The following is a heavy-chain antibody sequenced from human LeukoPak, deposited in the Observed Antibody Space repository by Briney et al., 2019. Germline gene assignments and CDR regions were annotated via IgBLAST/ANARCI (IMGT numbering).Heavy chain of an antibody. D-gene: IGHD6-19*01. Sequence: GASVKVSCKASGYTFTGYYMHWVRQAPGQGLEWMGWTNPNSGGTNYAQKFQGRVTMTRDTSISTAYMELSRLRSDDTAVYYCARASGWLDYYYYYMDVWGKGTTVTVSS. V-gene: IGHV1-2*02. CDR3: ARASGWLDYYYYYMDV. J-gene: IGHJ6*03. CDR1: GYTFTGYY. CDR2: TNPNSGGT.